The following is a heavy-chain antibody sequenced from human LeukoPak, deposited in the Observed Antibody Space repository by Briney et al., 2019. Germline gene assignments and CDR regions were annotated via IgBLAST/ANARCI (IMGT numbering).Heavy chain of an antibody. CDR1: GGSVSGYY. V-gene: IGHV4-59*02. CDR2: IKSSGST. D-gene: IGHD5-12*01. CDR3: ARGGTVATNWFDP. Sequence: SETLSLTCTVSGGSVSGYYWSWIRQPPGKGLEWIGYIKSSGSTNYNPSLKSRVTISIDTSKNQFSLRLNSVTAADTAVYYCARGGTVATNWFDPWGQGTLVTVSS. J-gene: IGHJ5*02.